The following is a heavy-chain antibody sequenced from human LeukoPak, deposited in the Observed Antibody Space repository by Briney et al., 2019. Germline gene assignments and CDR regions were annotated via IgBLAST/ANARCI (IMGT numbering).Heavy chain of an antibody. CDR2: INPNSGGT. Sequence: GASVKVSCKASGYTFTGYYMHWVRQAPGQGLEWMGRINPNSGGTNYAQRFQGRVTMTRDTSISTAYMELSRLRSDDTAVYYCALLSGHDAFDIWGQGTMVTVSS. J-gene: IGHJ3*02. V-gene: IGHV1-2*06. CDR1: GYTFTGYY. D-gene: IGHD6-25*01. CDR3: ALLSGHDAFDI.